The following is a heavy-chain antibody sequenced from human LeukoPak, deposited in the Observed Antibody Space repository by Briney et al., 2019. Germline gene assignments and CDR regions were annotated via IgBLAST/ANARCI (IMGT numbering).Heavy chain of an antibody. CDR1: GGSISSSSYY. J-gene: IGHJ5*02. V-gene: IGHV4-39*01. D-gene: IGHD3-16*02. Sequence: SETLSLTCTVSGGSISSSSYYWGWIRQPPGEGLEWIGSIYYSGSTYYNPSLKSRVTISVDTSKNQFSLKLSSVTAADTAVYYCATTGDDYVWESYRYSWFDPWGQGTLVTVSS. CDR2: IYYSGST. CDR3: ATTGDDYVWESYRYSWFDP.